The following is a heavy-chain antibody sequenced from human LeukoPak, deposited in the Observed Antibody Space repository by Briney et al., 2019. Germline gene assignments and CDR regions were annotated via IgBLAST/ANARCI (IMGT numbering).Heavy chain of an antibody. CDR3: AKGDPMSTFDY. CDR1: GFTFSIYG. Sequence: PGGSLRLSCAASGFTFSIYGMHWVRQAPGKGLEWVAVIWYDGSNKYYADSVKGRFTISRDNSKNTLYLQMNSLRAEDTAVYYCAKGDPMSTFDYWGQGTLVTVSS. J-gene: IGHJ4*02. CDR2: IWYDGSNK. V-gene: IGHV3-33*06.